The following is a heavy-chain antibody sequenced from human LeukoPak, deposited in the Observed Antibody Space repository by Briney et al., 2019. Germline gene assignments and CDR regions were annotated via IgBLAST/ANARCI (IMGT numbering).Heavy chain of an antibody. D-gene: IGHD6-19*01. J-gene: IGHJ4*02. CDR2: IRYDGSNK. V-gene: IGHV3-30*02. Sequence: PGRSLRLSCAASGFTFSSYGMHWVRQAPGKGLEWVAFIRYDGSNKYYADSVKGRFTISRDNSKNTLYLQMNSLRAEDTAVYYCAKSPRGAVAEEDYWGQGTLVIVSS. CDR3: AKSPRGAVAEEDY. CDR1: GFTFSSYG.